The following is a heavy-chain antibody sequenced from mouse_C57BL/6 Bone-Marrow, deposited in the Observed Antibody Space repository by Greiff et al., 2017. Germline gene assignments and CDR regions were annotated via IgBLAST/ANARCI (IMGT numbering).Heavy chain of an antibody. V-gene: IGHV14-4*01. CDR1: GFNIKDDY. CDR3: TTGSVDY. Sequence: EVQLQQSGAELVRPGASVKLSCTASGFNIKDDYMHWVKQRPEQGLEWIGWIDPENGDTAYASKFQGKATITADTSSNTAYLQLSSLTSEDTAVYYCTTGSVDYWGQGTTLTVSA. CDR2: IDPENGDT. D-gene: IGHD1-1*01. J-gene: IGHJ2*01.